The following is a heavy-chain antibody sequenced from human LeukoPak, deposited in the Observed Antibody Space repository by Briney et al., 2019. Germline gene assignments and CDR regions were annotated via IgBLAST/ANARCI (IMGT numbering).Heavy chain of an antibody. Sequence: SETLSLTCAVYGGSFSGYYWSWIRQPPGKGLEWIGEINHSGSTNYNPSLKSRVTISVDTSKNQFSLKLSSVTAADTAVYYCARLTHQQLEVVITQGFDYWGQGTLVTVSS. CDR3: ARLTHQQLEVVITQGFDY. D-gene: IGHD3-22*01. V-gene: IGHV4-34*01. CDR1: GGSFSGYY. J-gene: IGHJ4*02. CDR2: INHSGST.